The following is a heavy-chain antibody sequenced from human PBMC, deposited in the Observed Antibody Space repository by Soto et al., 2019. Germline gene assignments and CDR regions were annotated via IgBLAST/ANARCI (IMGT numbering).Heavy chain of an antibody. D-gene: IGHD1-26*01. V-gene: IGHV3-23*01. CDR3: AGGGTSGNYAFDI. CDR1: GFTFNNYA. Sequence: GGSLRLSCAASGFTFNNYAMSWVRQAPGKGLAWVSSLAGSGSSTYYADSVKGRFAISRDNSKNTLYLQMNSLRAEDTAVYYCAGGGTSGNYAFDIWGQGTLVTVSS. J-gene: IGHJ3*02. CDR2: LAGSGSST.